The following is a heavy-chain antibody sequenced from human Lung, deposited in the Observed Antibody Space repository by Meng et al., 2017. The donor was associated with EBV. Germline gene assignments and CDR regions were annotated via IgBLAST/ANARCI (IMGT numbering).Heavy chain of an antibody. CDR1: GGSISSSNR. Sequence: VSVQEAGPGLATPSGPLSLTCAISGGSISSSNRWSWVRQPPGKGLEWIVEIYHSGRTNYNPSLKSRVTISVDKSKNQFSLNLSSVTAADTAVYYCARVGQWLPIDYWGQGTLVTVSS. CDR3: ARVGQWLPIDY. D-gene: IGHD6-19*01. V-gene: IGHV4-4*02. J-gene: IGHJ4*02. CDR2: IYHSGRT.